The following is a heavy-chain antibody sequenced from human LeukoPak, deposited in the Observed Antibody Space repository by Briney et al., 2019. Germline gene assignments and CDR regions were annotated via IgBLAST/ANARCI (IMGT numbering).Heavy chain of an antibody. Sequence: GESLKISCKGSGYSFTSYWISWVRQMPGKGLEWMGRIDPSDSYTNYSPSFQGHVTISADKSISTAYLQWSSLKASDTAVYYCARLTRFLRLGGFYFDYWGQGTLVTVSS. CDR1: GYSFTSYW. V-gene: IGHV5-10-1*01. J-gene: IGHJ4*02. D-gene: IGHD3-16*01. CDR2: IDPSDSYT. CDR3: ARLTRFLRLGGFYFDY.